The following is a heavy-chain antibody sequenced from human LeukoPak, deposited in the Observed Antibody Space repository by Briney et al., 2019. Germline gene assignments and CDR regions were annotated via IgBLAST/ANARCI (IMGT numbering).Heavy chain of an antibody. D-gene: IGHD6-13*01. CDR3: AKDGPGSWFGEAT. J-gene: IGHJ5*02. V-gene: IGHV3-30*18. CDR2: ISYDGSNK. CDR1: GFTFSGYG. Sequence: GGSLRLSCAAYGFTFSGYGMQWVRQALGKELEWVALISYDGSNKHYADSVKGRFTISRDNSKNTLYLQMDSLRVEDTAVYYCAKDGPGSWFGEATWGQGSLVTVSS.